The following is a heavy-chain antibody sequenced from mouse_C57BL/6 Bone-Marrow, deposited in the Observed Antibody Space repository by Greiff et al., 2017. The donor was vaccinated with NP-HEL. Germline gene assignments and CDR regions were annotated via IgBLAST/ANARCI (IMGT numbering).Heavy chain of an antibody. Sequence: VMLVESGPELVKPGASVKLSCKASGYTFTSYDINWVKQRPGQGLEWIGWIYPRDGSTKYNEKIKGKANLTVDTSSSTAYMELHSLTSEDSAVYFCANYYYGSSPWYFDVWGTGTTVTVSS. V-gene: IGHV1-85*01. J-gene: IGHJ1*03. CDR2: IYPRDGST. CDR1: GYTFTSYD. CDR3: ANYYYGSSPWYFDV. D-gene: IGHD1-1*01.